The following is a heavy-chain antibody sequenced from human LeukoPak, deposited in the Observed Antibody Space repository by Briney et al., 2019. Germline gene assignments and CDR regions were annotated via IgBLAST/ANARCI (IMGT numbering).Heavy chain of an antibody. CDR1: GFTFSAYS. CDR3: ARWHQLALDY. Sequence: GGSLRLSWAASGFTFSAYSMNWVRQAPGKGLEWLSSISSSGSYIYYADSVKGRFIISRDNAKNSLYLQMYSLRAEDTAVYYCARWHQLALDYWGQGTLVTVSS. V-gene: IGHV3-21*01. J-gene: IGHJ4*02. CDR2: ISSSGSYI. D-gene: IGHD6-13*01.